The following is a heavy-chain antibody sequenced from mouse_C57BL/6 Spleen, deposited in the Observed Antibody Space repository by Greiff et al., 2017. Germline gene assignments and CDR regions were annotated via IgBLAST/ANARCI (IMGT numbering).Heavy chain of an antibody. CDR2: ISYDGSN. D-gene: IGHD2-4*01. J-gene: IGHJ2*01. CDR3: ASYDYDPYFDY. CDR1: GYSITSGYY. V-gene: IGHV3-6*01. Sequence: EVQLQESGPGLVKPSQSLSLTCSVTGYSITSGYYWNWIRQFPGNKLEWMGYISYDGSNNYNPSLKNRISITRDTSKHQFFLKLNSVTTEDTATYYCASYDYDPYFDYWGQGTTLTVSS.